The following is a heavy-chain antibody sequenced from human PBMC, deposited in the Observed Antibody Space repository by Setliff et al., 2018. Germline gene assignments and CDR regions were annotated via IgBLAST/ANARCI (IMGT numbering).Heavy chain of an antibody. CDR3: ARGPPGYNPYHWFDP. V-gene: IGHV4-61*01. D-gene: IGHD5-12*01. CDR2: IYNSGSA. CDR1: GASVSSNIYY. J-gene: IGHJ5*02. Sequence: SETLSLTCTVSGASVSSNIYYWSWIRQPPGRGLEWIGCIYNSGSAIYNPSLKSRVTISLDTSKNQFSLKVNSVTAADTAVYYCARGPPGYNPYHWFDPWGQGTLVTVSS.